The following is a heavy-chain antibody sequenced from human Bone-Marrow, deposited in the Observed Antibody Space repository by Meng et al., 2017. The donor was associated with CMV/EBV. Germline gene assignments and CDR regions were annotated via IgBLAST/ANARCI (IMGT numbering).Heavy chain of an antibody. D-gene: IGHD3-3*01. Sequence: ASVKVSCKVSGYTFTDYYIYWVQQAPGKGLEWVGLIDPEDDKTIYARKFQGRVTITADTSTDTASMELSSLRSEDTAVYYCARGTSTYYDFWSGYSGWYYGMDVWGQGTTVTVSS. V-gene: IGHV1-69-2*01. CDR3: ARGTSTYYDFWSGYSGWYYGMDV. CDR1: GYTFTDYY. J-gene: IGHJ6*02. CDR2: IDPEDDKT.